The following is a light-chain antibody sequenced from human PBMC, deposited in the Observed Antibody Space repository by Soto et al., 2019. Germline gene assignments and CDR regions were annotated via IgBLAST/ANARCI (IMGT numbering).Light chain of an antibody. Sequence: QSVLTQPASVSGSPGQSITISCTGTSSDVGAYKYVSWYQQHPGKAPKLMIYEVSNRPSGVSNRFSGSKSGNTASVTISGLQAEDEADYSCSSYTSTNTQVFGTGTKVTVL. CDR1: SSDVGAYKY. CDR2: EVS. J-gene: IGLJ1*01. CDR3: SSYTSTNTQV. V-gene: IGLV2-14*01.